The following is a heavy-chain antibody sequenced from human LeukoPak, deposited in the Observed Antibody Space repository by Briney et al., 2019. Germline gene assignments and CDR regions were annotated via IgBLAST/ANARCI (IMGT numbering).Heavy chain of an antibody. CDR2: IYYSGST. J-gene: IGHJ5*02. Sequence: PGGSLRLSCAASGFTVRNYCMSWVRQPPGKGLEWIGSIYYSGSTYYNPSLKSRVTISVDRSKNQFSLKLSSVTAADTAVYYCARHCGPWGQGTLVTVSS. V-gene: IGHV4-38-2*01. D-gene: IGHD2-21*01. CDR1: GFTVRNYC. CDR3: ARHCGP.